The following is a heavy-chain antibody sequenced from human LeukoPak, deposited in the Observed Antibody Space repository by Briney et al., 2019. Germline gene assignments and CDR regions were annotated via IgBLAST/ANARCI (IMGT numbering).Heavy chain of an antibody. Sequence: GGSLRLSCAASGFTFSAYGIHWVRQPPGKGLEWVAVISYDGNSRNYADSVKGRFIVSRDNAKNLLFLQMNSLRVEDTALYFCAREVLDVVEPATNTVDYWGQGTRVTVSS. J-gene: IGHJ4*02. V-gene: IGHV3-30*03. CDR3: AREVLDVVEPATNTVDY. CDR2: ISYDGNSR. D-gene: IGHD2-2*01. CDR1: GFTFSAYG.